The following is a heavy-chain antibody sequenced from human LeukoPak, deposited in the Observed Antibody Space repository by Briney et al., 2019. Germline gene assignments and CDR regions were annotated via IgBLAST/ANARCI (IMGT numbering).Heavy chain of an antibody. D-gene: IGHD4-11*01. J-gene: IGHJ4*02. Sequence: GGSLRHSCAASGFTFSSYAMSWVRQAPGKGLEWVSGISGSGGSTYYADSVKGRFTISRDNSKNTLYLQMNSLKTEDTAVYFCTTDTVTTWRDYWGQGTLVTVSS. V-gene: IGHV3-23*01. CDR3: TTDTVTTWRDY. CDR1: GFTFSSYA. CDR2: ISGSGGST.